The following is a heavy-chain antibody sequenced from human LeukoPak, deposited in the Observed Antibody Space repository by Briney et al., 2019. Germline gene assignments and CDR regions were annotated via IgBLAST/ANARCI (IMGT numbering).Heavy chain of an antibody. CDR3: ARASRKYYYDSSGYYFDAFDI. CDR1: GFTLSSYA. Sequence: PGGSLRLSCAASGFTLSSYAMHWVCQAPGKGLEWVAVISYDGSNKYYADSVKGRFTISRDNSKNTLYLQMNSLRAEDTAVYYCARASRKYYYDSSGYYFDAFDIWGQGTMVTVSS. V-gene: IGHV3-30*04. D-gene: IGHD3-22*01. J-gene: IGHJ3*02. CDR2: ISYDGSNK.